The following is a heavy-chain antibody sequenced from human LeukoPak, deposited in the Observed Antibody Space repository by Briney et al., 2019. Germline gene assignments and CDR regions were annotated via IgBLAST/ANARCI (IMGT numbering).Heavy chain of an antibody. J-gene: IGHJ4*02. CDR1: GYTFTSYG. CDR2: ISAYNGNT. Sequence: GASVKVSCKASGYTFTSYGISWVRQAPGQGLEWMGWISAYNGNTNYAQKLQGRVTMTEDTSTDTAYMELSSLRSEDTAVYYCATDLTLYDSSGYYSDYWGQGTLVTVSS. D-gene: IGHD3-22*01. V-gene: IGHV1-18*01. CDR3: ATDLTLYDSSGYYSDY.